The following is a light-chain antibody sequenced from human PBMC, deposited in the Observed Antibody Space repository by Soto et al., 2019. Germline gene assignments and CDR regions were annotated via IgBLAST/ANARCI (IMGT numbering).Light chain of an antibody. CDR2: MAS. Sequence: DIQLTQSPSTLSASVGGRVTITCRASQSITNWLAWYQQKPGKAPKVLIHMASSLKSGVPSRFSGSGSGTEFTLTITSLQPDDSATYYCQQYNSLSSVSFGGGTKVEI. J-gene: IGKJ4*01. V-gene: IGKV1-5*03. CDR1: QSITNW. CDR3: QQYNSLSSVS.